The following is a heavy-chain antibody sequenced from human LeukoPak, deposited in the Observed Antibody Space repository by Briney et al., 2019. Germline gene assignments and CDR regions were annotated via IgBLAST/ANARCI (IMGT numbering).Heavy chain of an antibody. CDR1: GYTLTSYD. Sequence: ASVKVSCKASGYTLTSYDINWVRQATGQGLEWMGWMNPNSGKAGYAQKFQGRITITRNTSISTAYMELSSLRSEDTAVYYCTRETPSRYFDYWGQGTLVTVSS. V-gene: IGHV1-8*01. CDR3: TRETPSRYFDY. D-gene: IGHD4-23*01. CDR2: MNPNSGKA. J-gene: IGHJ4*02.